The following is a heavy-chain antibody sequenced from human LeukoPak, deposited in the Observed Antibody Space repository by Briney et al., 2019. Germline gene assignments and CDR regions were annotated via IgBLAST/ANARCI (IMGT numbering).Heavy chain of an antibody. J-gene: IGHJ3*02. D-gene: IGHD1-1*01. CDR3: ARTQLDLDGFDI. Sequence: GRSLRLSCAASGFTFSSYAMHWVRQAPGKGPEWVAVISYDGSNKYYADSVKGRFTISRDNARNSLYLQMNSLRGEDTAVYYCARTQLDLDGFDIWGQGTTVTVSS. CDR2: ISYDGSNK. CDR1: GFTFSSYA. V-gene: IGHV3-30-3*01.